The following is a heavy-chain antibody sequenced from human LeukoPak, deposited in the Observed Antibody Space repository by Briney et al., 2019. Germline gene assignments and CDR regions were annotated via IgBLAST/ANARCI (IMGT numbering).Heavy chain of an antibody. CDR1: GFTFSDYA. V-gene: IGHV3-23*01. CDR2: LGARGVI. CDR3: AKRGPGPVAGSYDF. J-gene: IGHJ4*02. Sequence: GGSLRLSCVGSGFTFSDYAMNWVRQTPGKGLEWISSLGARGVIFYADSVQGRFTISRDNSNNAAHLQMNSLRPEDTAIYYCAKRGPGPVAGSYDFWGQGTLVTVSS. D-gene: IGHD6-19*01.